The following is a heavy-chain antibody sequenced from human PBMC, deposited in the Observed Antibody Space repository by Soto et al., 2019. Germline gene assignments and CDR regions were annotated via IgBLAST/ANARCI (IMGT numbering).Heavy chain of an antibody. CDR2: LYTMGST. CDR1: GGSISGYY. V-gene: IGHV4-4*07. J-gene: IGHJ6*02. CDR3: ARVRDYGLGTNRHYYGMDV. Sequence: QVQLQESGPGLVKSSETLSLTCTVSGGSISGYYWSWIRQPAGKGLEWIGRLYTMGSTNYNPSLQSRVTMSVDTSNNEFSLKVSSVTAADTAVYFCARVRDYGLGTNRHYYGMDVWGQGTTVTVSS. D-gene: IGHD3-10*01.